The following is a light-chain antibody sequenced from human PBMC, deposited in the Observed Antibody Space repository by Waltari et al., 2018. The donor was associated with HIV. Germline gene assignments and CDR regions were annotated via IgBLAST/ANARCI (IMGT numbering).Light chain of an antibody. Sequence: QSALTQPPSASGSPGQSVTISCTGTSSDVGGSKYVSWSQQHPGKAPKLRIYEVNKRPSGVPDRFSGSKSANTASLTVSGLQADDEADYYCNSYAGSNNWVFGGGTKLTVL. CDR3: NSYAGSNNWV. V-gene: IGLV2-8*01. CDR2: EVN. J-gene: IGLJ3*02. CDR1: SSDVGGSKY.